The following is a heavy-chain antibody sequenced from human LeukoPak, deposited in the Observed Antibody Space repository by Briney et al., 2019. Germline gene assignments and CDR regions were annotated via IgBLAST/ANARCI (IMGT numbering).Heavy chain of an antibody. CDR3: ARVGAQLPKILGGTFDY. V-gene: IGHV1-24*01. CDR1: GYTLTELS. D-gene: IGHD3-16*01. Sequence: ASVKVSCKVSGYTLTELSMHWVRQAPGKGLEWMGGFDPEDGETIYAQKFQGRVTMTEDTSASTAYMELSSLRSEDTAVYYCARVGAQLPKILGGTFDYWGQGTLVTVSS. CDR2: FDPEDGET. J-gene: IGHJ4*02.